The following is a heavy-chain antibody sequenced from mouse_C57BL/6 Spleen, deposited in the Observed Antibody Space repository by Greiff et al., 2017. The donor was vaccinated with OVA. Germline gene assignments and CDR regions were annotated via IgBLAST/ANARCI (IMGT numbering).Heavy chain of an antibody. Sequence: QVQLQQPGAELVKPGASVKLSCKASGYTFTSYWMQWVKQRPGQGLEWIGEIDPSDSYTNYNQKFKGKATLTVDTSSSTAYMQLSSLTSEDSAVYYCARRGYYGSSPYYYAMDYWGQGTSVTVSS. D-gene: IGHD1-1*01. CDR3: ARRGYYGSSPYYYAMDY. V-gene: IGHV1-50*01. J-gene: IGHJ4*01. CDR2: IDPSDSYT. CDR1: GYTFTSYW.